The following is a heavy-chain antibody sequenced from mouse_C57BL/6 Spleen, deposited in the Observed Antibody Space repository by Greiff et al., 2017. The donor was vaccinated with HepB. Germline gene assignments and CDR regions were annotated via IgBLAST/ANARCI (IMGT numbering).Heavy chain of an antibody. Sequence: EVQLQQSGPELVKPGASVKISCKASGYTFTDHYMNWVKQSHGKSLEWIGDINPNNGGTSYNQKFKGKATLTVDKSSSTAYMELRSLTSEDSAVYYCARDYYYAMDYWGQGTSVTVSS. CDR3: ARDYYYAMDY. CDR2: INPNNGGT. J-gene: IGHJ4*01. CDR1: GYTFTDHY. V-gene: IGHV1-26*01.